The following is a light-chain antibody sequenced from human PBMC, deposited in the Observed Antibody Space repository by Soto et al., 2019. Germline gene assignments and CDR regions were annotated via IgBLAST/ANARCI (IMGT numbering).Light chain of an antibody. V-gene: IGLV2-8*01. J-gene: IGLJ1*01. CDR1: SSDVGGYNF. CDR3: NSYAGSNIYV. Sequence: QSALTQPPSASGSPGQSVTISCTGTSSDVGGYNFVSWYQHHPGKAPKLIIYEVNKRPSGVPNRFSGSKSGSTASLTVSCRHAVDEADYYCNSYAGSNIYVFGTGTKLTVL. CDR2: EVN.